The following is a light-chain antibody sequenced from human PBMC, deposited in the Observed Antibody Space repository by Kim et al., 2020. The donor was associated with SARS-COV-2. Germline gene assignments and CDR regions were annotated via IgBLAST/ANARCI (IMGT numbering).Light chain of an antibody. Sequence: GDRFTITCRASQSIHTYLRWYQQQLGKAPKLLIYAASRLQSGVPSMSSGCRSGTDFTLTISGLQPGDLATYYCQQTYSTPLTFGQGTKGEI. J-gene: IGKJ2*01. CDR1: QSIHTY. CDR3: QQTYSTPLT. CDR2: AAS. V-gene: IGKV1-39*01.